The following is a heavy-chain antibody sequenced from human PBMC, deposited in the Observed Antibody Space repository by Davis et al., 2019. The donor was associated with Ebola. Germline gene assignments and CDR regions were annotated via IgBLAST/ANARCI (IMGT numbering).Heavy chain of an antibody. CDR3: ARGGSYYYFDF. Sequence: SETLSLTCTVSNGSIRTFYWSWIRQPPGKGLEWIAYISSSGNTNYNPSLKSRVTISMDTSKNQFSLKLSSVTAADTALYFCARGGSYYYFDFWGLGTLVTVSS. V-gene: IGHV4-59*13. D-gene: IGHD1-26*01. CDR2: ISSSGNT. J-gene: IGHJ4*02. CDR1: NGSIRTFY.